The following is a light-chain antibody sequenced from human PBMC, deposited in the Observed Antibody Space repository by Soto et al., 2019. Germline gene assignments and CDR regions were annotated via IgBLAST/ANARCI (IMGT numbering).Light chain of an antibody. CDR3: QKYNSAPRT. CDR2: AAS. Sequence: DIQMTQSPSCLSAALGERVTITCRSSQGISNYLAWYQQKPGKVPKLLIYAASTLQLGVPSRFSGSGSGTDFTLTISSLQPEDVATYYCQKYNSAPRTFGQGTKVDIK. J-gene: IGKJ1*01. CDR1: QGISNY. V-gene: IGKV1-27*01.